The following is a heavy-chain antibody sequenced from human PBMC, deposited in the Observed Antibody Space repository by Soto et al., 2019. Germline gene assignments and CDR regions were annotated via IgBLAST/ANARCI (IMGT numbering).Heavy chain of an antibody. CDR3: AKDLGYCSGGSCQPYYYYDYGMDV. Sequence: QVQLVESGGGVVQPGRSLRLSCAASGFTFSSYGMHWVRQAPGKGLEWVAVISYDGSNKYYADSVKGRFTISRDNSKNTLYLQMNSLRAEDTAVYYCAKDLGYCSGGSCQPYYYYDYGMDVW. J-gene: IGHJ6*01. D-gene: IGHD2-15*01. V-gene: IGHV3-30*18. CDR1: GFTFSSYG. CDR2: ISYDGSNK.